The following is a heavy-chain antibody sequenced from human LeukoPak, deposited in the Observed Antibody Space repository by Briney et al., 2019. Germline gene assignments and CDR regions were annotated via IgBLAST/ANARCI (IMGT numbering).Heavy chain of an antibody. J-gene: IGHJ4*02. CDR1: GGSFSGYY. CDR3: ARGATVTTSGSGPRRRYYSDY. V-gene: IGHV4-34*01. D-gene: IGHD4-17*01. Sequence: SETLSLTCAVYGGSFSGYYWSWIRQPPGKGLEWIGEINHSGSTNYNPSLKSRVTISVDTSKNQFSLKLSSVTGADTAVYYCARGATVTTSGSGPRRRYYSDYWGEGTLVTVSS. CDR2: INHSGST.